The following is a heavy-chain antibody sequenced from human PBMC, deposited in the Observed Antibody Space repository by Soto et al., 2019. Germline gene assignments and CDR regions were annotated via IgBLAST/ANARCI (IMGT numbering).Heavy chain of an antibody. D-gene: IGHD5-18*01. CDR1: GDSISPYY. J-gene: IGHJ4*02. CDR2: VYYSGST. CDR3: ARHSDTDMVTVHE. Sequence: SETLSLTCNVSGDSISPYYWTWIRQPPGKGLEWIGHVYYSGSTYYNPSLKSRVTISVDTSKNQFSLKLSSVTAADTAVYYCARHSDTDMVTVHEWAQRTLVTVSS. V-gene: IGHV4-59*04.